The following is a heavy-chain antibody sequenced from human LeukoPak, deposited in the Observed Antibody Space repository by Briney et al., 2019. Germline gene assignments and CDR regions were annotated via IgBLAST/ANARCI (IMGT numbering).Heavy chain of an antibody. V-gene: IGHV3-9*01. J-gene: IGHJ4*02. D-gene: IGHD6-19*01. CDR2: ISWNSGSI. CDR3: AKADIAVAGPTYFDY. Sequence: PGGSLRLSCAASGFTFDDYAMHWVRQAPGKGLEWVSRISWNSGSIGYADSVKGRFTISRDNAKNSLYLQMNSLRAEDTALYYCAKADIAVAGPTYFDYWGQGTLVTVSS. CDR1: GFTFDDYA.